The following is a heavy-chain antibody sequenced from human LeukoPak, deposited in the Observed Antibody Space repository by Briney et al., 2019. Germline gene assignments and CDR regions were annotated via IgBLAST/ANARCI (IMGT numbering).Heavy chain of an antibody. J-gene: IGHJ4*02. D-gene: IGHD5-12*01. CDR3: ARERYTAYGNFDY. V-gene: IGHV1-2*02. Sequence: GASVKVSCKASGYTFTNHPMHWVRQAPGQGLEWMGWINPNSGDTNYVQKFQGRVTMTGDPSISTAYMELSGLGADDTAVYYCARERYTAYGNFDYWGQGTLVTVSS. CDR1: GYTFTNHP. CDR2: INPNSGDT.